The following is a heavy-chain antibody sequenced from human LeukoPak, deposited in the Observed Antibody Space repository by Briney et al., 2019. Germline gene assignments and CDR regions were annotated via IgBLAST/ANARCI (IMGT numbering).Heavy chain of an antibody. CDR1: GFTFSSYS. CDR3: ASPRAYSSSSFDY. D-gene: IGHD6-6*01. J-gene: IGHJ4*02. Sequence: GGSLRLSCAASGFTFSSYSMNWVRQAPGKGLEWVSSISRSSSYIYYADSVKGRFTISRDNAKNSLYLQMNSLRAEDTAVYYCASPRAYSSSSFDYWGQGTLVTVSS. V-gene: IGHV3-21*01. CDR2: ISRSSSYI.